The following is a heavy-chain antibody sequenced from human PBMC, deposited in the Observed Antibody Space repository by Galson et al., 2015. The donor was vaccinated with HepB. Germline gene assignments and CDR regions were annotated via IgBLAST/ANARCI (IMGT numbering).Heavy chain of an antibody. D-gene: IGHD6-13*01. CDR1: GFTFSSYW. CDR3: ARARGAADGIFDY. Sequence: SLRLSCAASGFTFSSYWMHWVRHAPGKGLVWVSRINSDGTYITYADSVKGRFTISRDNAKNSLYLQMNSPRAEDTALYYCARARGAADGIFDYWGQGTLLTVSS. V-gene: IGHV3-74*01. J-gene: IGHJ4*02. CDR2: INSDGTYI.